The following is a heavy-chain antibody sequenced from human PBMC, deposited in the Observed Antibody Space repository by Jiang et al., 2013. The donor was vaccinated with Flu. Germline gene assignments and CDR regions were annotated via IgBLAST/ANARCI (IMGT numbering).Heavy chain of an antibody. D-gene: IGHD2-2*02. V-gene: IGHV1-69*01. CDR3: AREGGGCGSSTSCYTPHDAFDI. Sequence: SGAEVKKPGVLGEGLLQGFWRHLQQLCYQLGATGPGQGLEWMGGIIPIFGTANYAQKFQGRVTITADESTSTAYMELSSLRSEDTAVYYCAREGGGCGSSTSCYTPHDAFDIWGQGTMVTVSS. CDR1: RHLQQLC. J-gene: IGHJ3*02. CDR2: IIPIFGTA.